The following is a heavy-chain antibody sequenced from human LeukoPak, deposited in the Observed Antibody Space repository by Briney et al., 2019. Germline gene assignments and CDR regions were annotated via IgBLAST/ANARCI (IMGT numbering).Heavy chain of an antibody. Sequence: ASVKVSCKASGYPFTGYYMHWVRQAPGQGLEWMGWINPNSGGTNYAQKLRGRVTMTTDTSTSTAYMELRSLRSDDTAVYYCARVMGCSSTSCYKNYYYMDVWGKGTTVTVSS. V-gene: IGHV1-2*02. CDR2: INPNSGGT. CDR3: ARVMGCSSTSCYKNYYYMDV. D-gene: IGHD2-2*02. J-gene: IGHJ6*03. CDR1: GYPFTGYY.